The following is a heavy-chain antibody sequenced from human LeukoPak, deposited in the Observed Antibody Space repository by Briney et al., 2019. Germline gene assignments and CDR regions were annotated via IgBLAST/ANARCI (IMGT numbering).Heavy chain of an antibody. Sequence: GGSLRLSCAVSEFTFSIYAMNWVRQAPGKGLGWVSAISGSGGSTHYADSVKGRFTISRDNSKNTLYLQMNSLRAEDTAVYYCAREGDGGSYSAFDHWGQGTLVTVSS. V-gene: IGHV3-23*01. D-gene: IGHD1-26*01. CDR1: EFTFSIYA. CDR3: AREGDGGSYSAFDH. J-gene: IGHJ4*02. CDR2: ISGSGGST.